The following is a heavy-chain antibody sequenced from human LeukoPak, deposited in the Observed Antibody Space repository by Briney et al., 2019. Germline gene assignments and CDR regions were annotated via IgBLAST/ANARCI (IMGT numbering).Heavy chain of an antibody. CDR2: IYTSGST. D-gene: IGHD1-26*01. CDR1: GGSVNSGNYY. J-gene: IGHJ4*02. CDR3: TRGGELMNF. V-gene: IGHV4-61*02. Sequence: PSETLSLTCTVSGGSVNSGNYYWTWIRQPAGKGLEWIGRIYTSGSTNYNPSFKSRVTISIDASKNQFSLRLSSVTAADTAVYYCTRGGELMNFWGQGTLVTASS.